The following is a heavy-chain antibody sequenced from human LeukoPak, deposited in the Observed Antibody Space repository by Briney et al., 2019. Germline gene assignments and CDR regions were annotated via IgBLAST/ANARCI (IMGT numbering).Heavy chain of an antibody. CDR2: ISAYNGNT. V-gene: IGHV1-18*01. Sequence: ASVKVSCKASDYTFTSYGISWVRQAPGQGLEWMGWISAYNGNTNYAQKLQGRVTMTTDTSTSTAYMELRSLRSDDTAVYYCARDRGYSYGYYYGMDVWGQGTTVTVSS. D-gene: IGHD5-18*01. CDR1: DYTFTSYG. CDR3: ARDRGYSYGYYYGMDV. J-gene: IGHJ6*02.